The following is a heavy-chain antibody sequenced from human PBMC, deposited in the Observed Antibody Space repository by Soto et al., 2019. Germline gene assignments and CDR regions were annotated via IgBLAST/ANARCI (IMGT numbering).Heavy chain of an antibody. CDR1: GASVNSHY. J-gene: IGHJ5*02. CDR3: DRRSFSGLIASFDP. D-gene: IGHD1-26*01. Sequence: PSDTLPNTGSVCGASVNSHYWIWIRQPPGEGGEGVRNLISTESTNYNHSLKSQVTITITTSKNQITLRLSSGTAADTAVYFYDRRSFSGLIASFDPWGHGTLVTVSS. CDR2: LISTEST. V-gene: IGHV4-59*02.